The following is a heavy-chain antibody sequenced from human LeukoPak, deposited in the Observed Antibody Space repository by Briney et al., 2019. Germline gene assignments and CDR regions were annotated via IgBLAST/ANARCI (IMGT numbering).Heavy chain of an antibody. D-gene: IGHD4-23*01. CDR2: ISSSSSTI. J-gene: IGHJ4*02. CDR3: ARGTYYGGLR. CDR1: GFTFSSYS. Sequence: GGSLRLSCAASGFTFSSYSMNWVRQAPGKGLEWVSYISSSSSTIYYADSVKGRFTISRDNAKNSLYLQMNSLRAEDTAVYYCARGTYYGGLRWGQGTLVTVSS. V-gene: IGHV3-48*01.